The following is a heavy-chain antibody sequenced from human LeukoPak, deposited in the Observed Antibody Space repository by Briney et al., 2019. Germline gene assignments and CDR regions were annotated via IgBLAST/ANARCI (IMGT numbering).Heavy chain of an antibody. Sequence: GASVKVSCKASGYTFTGYYMHWVRQAPGQGLEWMGWINPNSGGTNYAQKFQGRVTMTRDTSISTAYMELSRLRSDDTAVYYCARAGAAAGKHDAFDIWGQGTMVTVSS. V-gene: IGHV1-2*02. CDR1: GYTFTGYY. J-gene: IGHJ3*02. D-gene: IGHD6-13*01. CDR3: ARAGAAAGKHDAFDI. CDR2: INPNSGGT.